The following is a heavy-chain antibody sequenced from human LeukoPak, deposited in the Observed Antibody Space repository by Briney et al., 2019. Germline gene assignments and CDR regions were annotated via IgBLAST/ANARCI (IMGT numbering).Heavy chain of an antibody. CDR3: ARGTTGGDY. CDR1: GYIFTESY. Sequence: ASVKVSRKASGYIFTESYIHWVRQAPGQGLEWMGRINPNRGGTNYAQNFQGRVTMTRDTSITTAYMEVTRLTSDDTAVYYCARGTTGGDYWGQGTLVTVSS. V-gene: IGHV1-2*06. D-gene: IGHD1-1*01. CDR2: INPNRGGT. J-gene: IGHJ4*02.